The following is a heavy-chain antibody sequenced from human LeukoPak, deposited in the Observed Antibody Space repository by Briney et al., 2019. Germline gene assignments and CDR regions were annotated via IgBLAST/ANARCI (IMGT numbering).Heavy chain of an antibody. CDR1: GFTFSSYA. J-gene: IGHJ4*02. D-gene: IGHD3-10*01. V-gene: IGHV3-23*01. Sequence: GGSLRLSCAASGFTFSSYAMSWVRQAPGKGLEWVSAISGSGGSTYYADSVKGRFTISRDNSKNTLYLQMNSLRAEDTAVYYCAKNSPPSLWFGELFVDYWGQGTLVTVPS. CDR2: ISGSGGST. CDR3: AKNSPPSLWFGELFVDY.